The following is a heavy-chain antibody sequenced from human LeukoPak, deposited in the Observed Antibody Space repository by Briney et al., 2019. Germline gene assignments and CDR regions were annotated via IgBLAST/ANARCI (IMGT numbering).Heavy chain of an antibody. Sequence: ASVKVSCKASGYTFTSYFIYWVRQAPGQGLECMGIINPNDGTINYAQKFQGRVTMTRDTSTSTVHMELSSLRSEDTAVYYCARVQEYYDYVWGNYRPNYFDYWGQGTLVTVSS. D-gene: IGHD3-16*02. CDR1: GYTFTSYF. J-gene: IGHJ4*02. CDR3: ARVQEYYDYVWGNYRPNYFDY. CDR2: INPNDGTI. V-gene: IGHV1-46*01.